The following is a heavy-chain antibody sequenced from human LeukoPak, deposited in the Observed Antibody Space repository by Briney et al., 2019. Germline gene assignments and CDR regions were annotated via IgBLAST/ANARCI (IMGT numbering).Heavy chain of an antibody. CDR1: GFAFSSYA. CDR2: ISGSGGST. Sequence: GGSLRLSCAASGFAFSSYAMSWVRQAPGKGLEWVSAISGSGGSTYYADSVKGRFTISRDNSKNTLYLQMNSLRAEDTAVYYCAKGIIGSYSSGSLVFDYWGQGTLVTVSS. D-gene: IGHD6-19*01. V-gene: IGHV3-23*01. CDR3: AKGIIGSYSSGSLVFDY. J-gene: IGHJ4*02.